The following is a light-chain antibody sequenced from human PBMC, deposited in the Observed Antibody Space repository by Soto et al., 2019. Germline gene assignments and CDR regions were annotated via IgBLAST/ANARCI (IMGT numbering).Light chain of an antibody. V-gene: IGKV3-20*01. CDR1: QNVNSNF. CDR2: GAS. J-gene: IGKJ1*01. CDR3: QQYGNSPRT. Sequence: EIVLTQSPGTLSLSPGERATLSCRASQNVNSNFLAWYQQKPGQAPRLLISGASNRATGIPDRFSGSGSGTDFTLTISRLEPEDFEVYYCQQYGNSPRTFGQGTKVDIK.